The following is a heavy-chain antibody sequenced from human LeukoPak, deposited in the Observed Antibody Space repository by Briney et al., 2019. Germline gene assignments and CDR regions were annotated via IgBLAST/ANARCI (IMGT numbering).Heavy chain of an antibody. CDR3: AKIKSIFGVVSRPFDH. CDR1: GFTFRSYG. J-gene: IGHJ4*02. CDR2: ISGSGGTT. Sequence: GGSLRLSCTASGFTFRSYGMSWVRQAPGKGLEWVSIISGSGGTTFYADSVKGHFTISRDNSKNTLYLQMNSLRAGDTAVYYCAKIKSIFGVVSRPFDHWGQGTLVTVSS. D-gene: IGHD3-3*01. V-gene: IGHV3-23*01.